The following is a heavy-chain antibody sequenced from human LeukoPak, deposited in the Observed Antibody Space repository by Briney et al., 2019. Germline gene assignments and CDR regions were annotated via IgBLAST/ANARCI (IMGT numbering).Heavy chain of an antibody. D-gene: IGHD3-9*01. CDR1: GGSISSYY. CDR2: IYYSGST. Sequence: SETLSLTCTVSGGSISSYYWGWIRQPPGKGLEWIGYIYYSGSTYYNPSLKSRVTISVDTSKNQFSLKLSSVTAADTAVYYCARGYDILTGYYYFDYWGQGTLVTVSS. J-gene: IGHJ4*02. CDR3: ARGYDILTGYYYFDY. V-gene: IGHV4-30-4*01.